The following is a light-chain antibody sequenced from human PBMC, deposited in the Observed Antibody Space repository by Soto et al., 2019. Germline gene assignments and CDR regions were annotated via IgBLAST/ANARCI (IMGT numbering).Light chain of an antibody. J-gene: IGLJ2*01. CDR2: EAS. CDR3: CSYAGSDTFV. V-gene: IGLV2-23*02. CDR1: SSDVGKYNL. Sequence: QSALTQPASVSGSPGQSITISCTGTSSDVGKYNLVSWYRQHPGKAPEFLIYEASKRPSGVSNRFSGSKSGNTASRTISGLQAEDEADYYCCSYAGSDTFVFGGGTKLTVL.